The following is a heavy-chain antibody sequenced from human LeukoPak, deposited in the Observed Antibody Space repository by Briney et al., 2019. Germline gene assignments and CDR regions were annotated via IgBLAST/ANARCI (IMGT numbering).Heavy chain of an antibody. Sequence: GGSLRLSCVASGFTFRSYWMHWVRQAPGKGLEWVAVIWYDGSTKYYADSVKGRFTISRDNSKNTLYLQMNSLRAEDTAVYYCARSGRVQLEWRFDYWGQGTLVTVSS. CDR1: GFTFRSYW. CDR3: ARSGRVQLEWRFDY. V-gene: IGHV3-33*08. J-gene: IGHJ4*02. D-gene: IGHD1-1*01. CDR2: IWYDGSTK.